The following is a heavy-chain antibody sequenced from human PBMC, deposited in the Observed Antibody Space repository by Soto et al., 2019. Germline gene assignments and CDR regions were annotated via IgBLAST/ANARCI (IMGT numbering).Heavy chain of an antibody. CDR2: IVVGSGNT. Sequence: SVKVSCKASGFTFTSSAVQWVRQARGQRLEWIGWIVVGSGNTNYAQKFQERVTITRDMSTSTAYMELSSLRSEDTAVYYCAAGGRLAYYYYYGMDVWGQGTTVTVSS. J-gene: IGHJ6*02. CDR1: GFTFTSSA. CDR3: AAGGRLAYYYYYGMDV. D-gene: IGHD3-10*01. V-gene: IGHV1-58*01.